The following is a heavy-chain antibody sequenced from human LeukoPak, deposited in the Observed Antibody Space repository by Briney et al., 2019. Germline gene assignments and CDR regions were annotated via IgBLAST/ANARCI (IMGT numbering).Heavy chain of an antibody. CDR3: ASTGRYCTSTSCSNYFHY. J-gene: IGHJ4*02. CDR1: GFTFSSYE. CDR2: ISSSSSTI. D-gene: IGHD2-2*01. V-gene: IGHV3-48*03. Sequence: GGSLRLSCAASGFTFSSYEMNWVRQAPGKGLKWVSYISSSSSTIFYADSVKGRFTLSRDNAKNSLYLQMNSLRAEDTAVYYCASTGRYCTSTSCSNYFHYWGQGTLVTVSS.